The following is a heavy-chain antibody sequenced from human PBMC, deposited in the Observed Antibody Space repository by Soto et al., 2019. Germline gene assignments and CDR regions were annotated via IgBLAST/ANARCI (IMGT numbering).Heavy chain of an antibody. V-gene: IGHV1-46*01. CDR2: INPSGGST. CDR1: GYTFTSYY. D-gene: IGHD6-13*01. J-gene: IGHJ6*02. Sequence: QVQLVQSGAEVKKPGASVKVSCKASGYTFTSYYMHWVRQAPGQGLEWMGIINPSGGSTSYAQKFQGSVNMTRDTSTSTVYMELSSLRSEDTAVYYCARDLAARDRYYYGMDVWGQGTTVTVSS. CDR3: ARDLAARDRYYYGMDV.